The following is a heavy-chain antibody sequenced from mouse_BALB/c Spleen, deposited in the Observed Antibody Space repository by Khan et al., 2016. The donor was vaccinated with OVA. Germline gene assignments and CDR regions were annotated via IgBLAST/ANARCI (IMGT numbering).Heavy chain of an antibody. CDR2: IRAGGST. J-gene: IGHJ2*01. V-gene: IGHV2-9*02. Sequence: VQLQESGPGLVAPSQSLSITCTVYGYSLTRYGVHWVRQPPGKGLVWRGLIRAGGSTNYNWALMSRLSISIDNPNSLDFLIMYSLRTDDAALYYCARSKYHANYWGQGTNLPVSS. CDR3: ARSKYHANY. CDR1: GYSLTRYG.